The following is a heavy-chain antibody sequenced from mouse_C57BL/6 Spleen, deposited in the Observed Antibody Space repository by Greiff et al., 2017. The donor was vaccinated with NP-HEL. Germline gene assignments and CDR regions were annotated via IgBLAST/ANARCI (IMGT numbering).Heavy chain of an antibody. J-gene: IGHJ4*01. CDR1: GYTFTDYN. V-gene: IGHV1-18*01. D-gene: IGHD3-2*02. Sequence: VQLKQSGPELVKPGASVKIPCKASGYTFTDYNMDWVKQSHGKSLEWIGDINPNNGGTIYNQKFKGKATLTVDKSSSTAYMELRSLTSEDTAVYYCARIHSSGSYAMDYWGQGTSVTVSS. CDR2: INPNNGGT. CDR3: ARIHSSGSYAMDY.